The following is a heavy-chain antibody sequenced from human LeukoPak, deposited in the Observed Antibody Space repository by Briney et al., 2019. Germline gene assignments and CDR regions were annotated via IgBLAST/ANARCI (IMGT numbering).Heavy chain of an antibody. CDR3: TVVPMG. J-gene: IGHJ4*02. CDR2: ISNTGSVT. V-gene: IGHV3-48*03. D-gene: IGHD4-23*01. Sequence: GGSLRLSCAGSGFTFSSYEMSWVRQAPGKGLEWVSYISNTGSVTYYADSVKGRFTISRGNARNSLFLQMNSLRAEDTGVYYCTVVPMGWGQGTLVTVSS. CDR1: GFTFSSYE.